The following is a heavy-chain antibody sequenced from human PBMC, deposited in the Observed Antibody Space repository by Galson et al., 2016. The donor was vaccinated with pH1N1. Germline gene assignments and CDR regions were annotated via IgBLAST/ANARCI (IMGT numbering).Heavy chain of an antibody. CDR1: EFTLQTYP. CDR3: SRDGDRRGDYRPWGDY. Sequence: SLRLSCAAFEFTLQTYPMSWVRQVPGKGLEWVANINQDGTEKSYADSVKGRFIISRDVAKNSLYLQMSRLTAEDTATYFCSRDGDRRGDYRPWGDYWGQGSLVIVSS. V-gene: IGHV3-7*03. CDR2: INQDGTEK. D-gene: IGHD4-17*01. J-gene: IGHJ4*02.